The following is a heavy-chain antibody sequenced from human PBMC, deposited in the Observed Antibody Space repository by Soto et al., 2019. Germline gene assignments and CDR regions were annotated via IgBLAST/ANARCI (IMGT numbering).Heavy chain of an antibody. V-gene: IGHV1-69*06. D-gene: IGHD2-15*01. CDR1: GGTFSSYA. CDR2: IIPIFGAA. CDR3: ARDAPRRYCSGGSCTLPNYFDY. Sequence: ASVKVSCKASGGTFSSYAISWVRQAPGQGLEWMGGIIPIFGAANYAQKFQGRVTITADKSTSTAYMELSSLRSEDTAVYYCARDAPRRYCSGGSCTLPNYFDYWGQGTLVTVSS. J-gene: IGHJ4*02.